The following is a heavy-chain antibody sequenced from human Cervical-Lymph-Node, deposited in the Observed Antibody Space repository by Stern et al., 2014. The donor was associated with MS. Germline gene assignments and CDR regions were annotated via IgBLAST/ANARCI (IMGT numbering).Heavy chain of an antibody. CDR1: AFSLSNSG. CDR2: MSFVGGNK. Sequence: VQLVQSGGGVVQPGRSLTLSCAASAFSLSNSGMHWVRQAPGKGLEWVAVMSFVGGNKKYGDSVKGRFSISRDMANNTLFLQMNSLRPEDTAVYYCMGVGDAMHVWGQGTTVIVSS. J-gene: IGHJ6*02. V-gene: IGHV3-30*03. CDR3: MGVGDAMHV.